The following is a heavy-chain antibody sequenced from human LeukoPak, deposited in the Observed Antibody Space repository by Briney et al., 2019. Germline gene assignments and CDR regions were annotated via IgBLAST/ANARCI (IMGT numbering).Heavy chain of an antibody. J-gene: IGHJ4*02. CDR1: GDSVSSNSAT. CDR3: ARDFPSFSRTSRFDY. Sequence: SQTLSLTCAISGDSVSSNSATWNWIRQSPSRGLEWLGRTYYRSKWYNDYAASVKSRITVNPDTSKNQFSLQLNSVTPEDTAVYYCARDFPSFSRTSRFDYWGQGTLVTVSS. D-gene: IGHD1-7*01. V-gene: IGHV6-1*01. CDR2: TYYRSKWYN.